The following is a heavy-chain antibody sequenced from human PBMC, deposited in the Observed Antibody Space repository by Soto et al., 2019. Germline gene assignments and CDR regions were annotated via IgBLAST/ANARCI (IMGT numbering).Heavy chain of an antibody. J-gene: IGHJ6*02. CDR1: GFTFNNYY. Sequence: GGSLRLSCAASGFTFNNYYMGWIRQAPGKGLEWLSYITGSSASTSYGDSVKGRLTISRDNAKNSLYLQMNSLRAEDTAVYYCARFIPAAIRRDYGLDVWGQGTTVTVSS. V-gene: IGHV3-11*06. CDR2: ITGSSAST. CDR3: ARFIPAAIRRDYGLDV. D-gene: IGHD2-2*01.